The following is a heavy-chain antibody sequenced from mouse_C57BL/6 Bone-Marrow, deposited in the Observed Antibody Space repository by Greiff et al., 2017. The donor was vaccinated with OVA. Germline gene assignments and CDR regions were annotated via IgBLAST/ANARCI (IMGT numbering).Heavy chain of an antibody. CDR3: ATSPEEY. J-gene: IGHJ3*01. CDR2: IDPSDSYT. CDR1: GYTFTSYW. V-gene: IGHV1-69*01. Sequence: QVQLQQPGAELVMPGASVKLSCKASGYTFTSYWMHWVKQRPGQGLEWIGEIDPSDSYTNYNQKFKGKSTLTVDKSSSTAYMQLSSLTSEDSAVYYSATSPEEYWGQRTLVTVSA.